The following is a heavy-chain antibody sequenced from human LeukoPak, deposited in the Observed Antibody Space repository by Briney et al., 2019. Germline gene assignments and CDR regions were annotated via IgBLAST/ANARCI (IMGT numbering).Heavy chain of an antibody. J-gene: IGHJ5*02. CDR2: INHSGST. D-gene: IGHD2-21*01. Sequence: SETLSLTCAVYGGSFSGYYWSWIRQPPGKGLEWIGEINHSGSTNYNPSLKSRVTISVDTPKNQFSLKLSSVTAADTAVYYCARARGWRLNWFDPWGQGTLVTVSS. CDR1: GGSFSGYY. CDR3: ARARGWRLNWFDP. V-gene: IGHV4-34*01.